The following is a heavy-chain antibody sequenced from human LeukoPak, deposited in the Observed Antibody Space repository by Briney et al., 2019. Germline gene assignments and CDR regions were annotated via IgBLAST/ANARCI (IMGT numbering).Heavy chain of an antibody. Sequence: GGSLRLSWAASGFTFSSYSMNWVRQAPGKGLEWVSSISSSSSYIYYADSVNGRFTNSRDNAKNSMYLQMNSLRAEDTAVYYWARVGSGSSSYGYYYMDVWGKGTTVTVSS. V-gene: IGHV3-21*01. D-gene: IGHD6-6*01. CDR1: GFTFSSYS. CDR3: ARVGSGSSSYGYYYMDV. J-gene: IGHJ6*03. CDR2: ISSSSSYI.